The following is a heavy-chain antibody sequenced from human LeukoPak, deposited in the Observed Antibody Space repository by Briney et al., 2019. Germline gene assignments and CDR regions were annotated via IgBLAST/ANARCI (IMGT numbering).Heavy chain of an antibody. CDR3: VRYFYGSGSYDY. CDR1: GFTFTNYW. J-gene: IGHJ4*02. Sequence: PGRSLRLSCAASGFTFTNYWMNWIRQVPGKGLEWVSHISNDGSDTDYADSVKGRFTISRDNAKNTLYLQMRSLRAEDTAVYYCVRYFYGSGSYDYWGQGTLLTVSS. V-gene: IGHV3-74*01. D-gene: IGHD3-10*01. CDR2: ISNDGSDT.